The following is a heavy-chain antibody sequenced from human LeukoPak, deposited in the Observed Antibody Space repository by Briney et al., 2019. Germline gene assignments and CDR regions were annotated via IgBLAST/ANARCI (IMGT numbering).Heavy chain of an antibody. Sequence: GGSLRLSCAASGVTFSSYWMHWVRQAPGKGLVWVSRINTDGSSTGYADSVKGRFTISRDNAKSPLYLQMNSLRAEDTAVYYCARAPGGSHYYYYYMDVWGKGTTVTVSS. D-gene: IGHD2-15*01. CDR1: GVTFSSYW. CDR3: ARAPGGSHYYYYYMDV. CDR2: INTDGSST. J-gene: IGHJ6*03. V-gene: IGHV3-74*01.